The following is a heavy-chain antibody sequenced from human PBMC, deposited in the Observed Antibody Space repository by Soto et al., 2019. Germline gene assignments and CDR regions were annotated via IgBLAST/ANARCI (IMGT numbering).Heavy chain of an antibody. CDR3: AITSIAVAHAFDI. V-gene: IGHV4-59*08. D-gene: IGHD6-19*01. J-gene: IGHJ3*02. Sequence: SETLSLTCTVSGGSISSYYWSWIRQPPGKGLEWIGYIYYSGSTNYNPSLKSRVTISVDTSKNQFSLKLSSVTAADTAVYYCAITSIAVAHAFDIWGQGTMVTVSS. CDR2: IYYSGST. CDR1: GGSISSYY.